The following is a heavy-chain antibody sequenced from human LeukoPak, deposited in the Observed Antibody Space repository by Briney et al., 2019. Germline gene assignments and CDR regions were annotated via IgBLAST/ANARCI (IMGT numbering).Heavy chain of an antibody. V-gene: IGHV3-49*04. CDR2: IRSKAYGGTT. CDR3: TRSVGYYDILTGYP. Sequence: GGSLRLSCTASGFTFGDYAMSWVRQAPGKGLEWVGFIRSKAYGGTTEYAASEKGRFTISRDDSKSIAYLQMNSLKTEDTAVYYCTRSVGYYDILTGYPWGQGTLVTVSS. CDR1: GFTFGDYA. D-gene: IGHD3-9*01. J-gene: IGHJ4*02.